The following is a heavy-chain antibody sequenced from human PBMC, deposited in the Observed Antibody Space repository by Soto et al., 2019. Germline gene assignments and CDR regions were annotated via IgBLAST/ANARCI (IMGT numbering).Heavy chain of an antibody. D-gene: IGHD3-10*01. CDR3: ARGSPVGGFDY. Sequence: QVQLQESGPGLVKPSQTLSLTCTVSGGSISSGGYYWSWIRQHPGKVLVWIGYIYYSGSTYYNPSIKTRFTISVDTSNNQFALKLSSVTAADTAVYYCARGSPVGGFDYWGKVTLVTVSS. J-gene: IGHJ4*02. V-gene: IGHV4-31*03. CDR2: IYYSGST. CDR1: GGSISSGGYY.